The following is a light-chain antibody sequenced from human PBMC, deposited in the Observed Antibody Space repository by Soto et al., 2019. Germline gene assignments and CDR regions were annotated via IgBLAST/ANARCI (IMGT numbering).Light chain of an antibody. CDR2: AAS. V-gene: IGKV3-20*01. CDR3: QQYGSSRT. Sequence: EVVLTQSPGTLSLSPGERATLSCRASQSVSSNLAWYKQKPGQAPRLLIYAASNRATGIQDRFRGSGSGTDFSLTIRRLEPEDFAVYYCQQYGSSRTFGQGTKVDI. J-gene: IGKJ1*01. CDR1: QSVSSN.